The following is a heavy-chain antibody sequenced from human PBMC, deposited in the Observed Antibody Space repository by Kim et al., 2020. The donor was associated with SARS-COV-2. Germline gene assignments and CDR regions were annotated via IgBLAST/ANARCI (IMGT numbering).Heavy chain of an antibody. V-gene: IGHV4-61*02. CDR1: GGSISSGSYY. Sequence: SETLSLTCTVSGGSISSGSYYWSWIRQPAGKGLEWIGRIYTSGSTNYNPSLKSRVTISVDTSKNQFSLKLSSVTAADTAVYYCARDYYGSGSRWFDPWGQGTLVTVSS. CDR2: IYTSGST. D-gene: IGHD3-10*01. J-gene: IGHJ5*02. CDR3: ARDYYGSGSRWFDP.